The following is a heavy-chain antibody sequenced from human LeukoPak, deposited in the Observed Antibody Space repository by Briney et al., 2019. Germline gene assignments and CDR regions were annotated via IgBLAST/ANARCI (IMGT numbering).Heavy chain of an antibody. D-gene: IGHD3-3*01. Sequence: PPETLSLTCTVSGGSISSYYWSWIRQPPGKGLEWIGYIYYSGSTNYNPSLKSRVTISVDTSKNQFSLKLSSVTAADTAVYYCARTSDYDSYYYGMDVWGQGTTVTVSS. V-gene: IGHV4-59*01. J-gene: IGHJ6*02. CDR2: IYYSGST. CDR1: GGSISSYY. CDR3: ARTSDYDSYYYGMDV.